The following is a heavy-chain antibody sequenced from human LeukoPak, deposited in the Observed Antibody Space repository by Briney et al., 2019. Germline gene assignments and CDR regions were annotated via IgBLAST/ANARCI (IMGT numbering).Heavy chain of an antibody. CDR2: ISYVGTYK. D-gene: IGHD4-23*01. V-gene: IGHV3-30*04. CDR3: ARGAYGGNSGYYFDY. CDR1: GFTFSTFA. Sequence: PGRSLRLSCAASGFTFSTFAMHWVRQAPGKGLEWVAIISYVGTYKYYADSVKGRFTISRDNSKNTLYLQMNSLRAEDTAVYYCARGAYGGNSGYYFDYWGQGALVTVSS. J-gene: IGHJ4*02.